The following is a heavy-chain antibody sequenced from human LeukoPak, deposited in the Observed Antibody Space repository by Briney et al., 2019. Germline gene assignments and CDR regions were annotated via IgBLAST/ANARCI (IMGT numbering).Heavy chain of an antibody. CDR3: ARPAVFGVVIAPDYYGMDV. D-gene: IGHD3-3*01. CDR1: GFTFSSYE. CDR2: ISSSGSTI. Sequence: PGGSLRLSFAASGFTFSSYEMNWVRQAPGKGLEWVSYISSSGSTIYYADSVKGRFTISRDNAKNSLYLQMNSLRAEDTAVYYCARPAVFGVVIAPDYYGMDVWGQGTTVTVSS. V-gene: IGHV3-48*03. J-gene: IGHJ6*02.